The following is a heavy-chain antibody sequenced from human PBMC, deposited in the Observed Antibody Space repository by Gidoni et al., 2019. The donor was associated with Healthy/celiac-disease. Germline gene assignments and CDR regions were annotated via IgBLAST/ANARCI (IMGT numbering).Heavy chain of an antibody. CDR2: ISYDGSNK. V-gene: IGHV3-30*18. CDR3: AKFYVVGLGGDY. J-gene: IGHJ4*02. Sequence: QVQLVESGGGVVQPGRSLRLSCAASGSPFSSYGMHWVRQAPGTGLEWVAVISYDGSNKYYADSVKGRFTISRDNSKNTLYLQMNSLRAEDTAVYYCAKFYVVGLGGDYWGQGTLVTVSS. CDR1: GSPFSSYG. D-gene: IGHD3-16*01.